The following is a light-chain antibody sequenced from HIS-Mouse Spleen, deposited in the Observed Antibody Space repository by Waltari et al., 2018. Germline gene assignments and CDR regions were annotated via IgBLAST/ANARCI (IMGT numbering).Light chain of an antibody. CDR3: VQGTHWPHT. Sequence: DVVMTQSPLSLPVTLGQPASISCRSSQSLVHSDGNTYLNWFQQRPGQSPRRLIYKVSNRDSGVPDRFSGSGSGTDFTLKISRVEAEDVGVYYCVQGTHWPHTFGQGTKLEIK. CDR1: QSLVHSDGNTY. J-gene: IGKJ2*01. CDR2: KVS. V-gene: IGKV2-30*02.